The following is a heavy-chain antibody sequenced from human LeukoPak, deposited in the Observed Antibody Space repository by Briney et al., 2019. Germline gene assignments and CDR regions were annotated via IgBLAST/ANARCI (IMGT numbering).Heavy chain of an antibody. J-gene: IGHJ3*01. CDR2: ISGSGGGT. CDR1: GFTFSGYA. CDR3: ARDKKVGATLFDF. V-gene: IGHV3-23*01. D-gene: IGHD1-26*01. Sequence: GGSLRLSCAASGFTFSGYAMTWVRQAPGQGLEWVSSISGSGGGTKYADSVQGRFTISRDNSENSMYVDMNSLRAEDTAVYYCARDKKVGATLFDFWGQGTMVTVSS.